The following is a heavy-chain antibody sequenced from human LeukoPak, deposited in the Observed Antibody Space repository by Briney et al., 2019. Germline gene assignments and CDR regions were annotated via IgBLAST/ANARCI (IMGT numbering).Heavy chain of an antibody. J-gene: IGHJ3*02. CDR1: GFTFDDYA. D-gene: IGHD3-22*01. Sequence: GRSLRLSCAASGFTFDDYAMHWVRQAPGKGLEWVSGISWNSGSIGYADSVKGRFTISRDNAKNSLYLQMNSLRAEDTALYYRAKAAPYYYDSSGYYTLRGDNAFDIWGQGTMVTVSS. CDR3: AKAAPYYYDSSGYYTLRGDNAFDI. CDR2: ISWNSGSI. V-gene: IGHV3-9*01.